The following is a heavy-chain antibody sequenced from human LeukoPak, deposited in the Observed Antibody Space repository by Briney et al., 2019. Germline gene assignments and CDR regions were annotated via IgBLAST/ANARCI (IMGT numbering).Heavy chain of an antibody. J-gene: IGHJ4*02. V-gene: IGHV3-74*01. D-gene: IGHD5-24*01. CDR2: IASDGSST. CDR1: GFTFSSYW. Sequence: GGSLRLSCAACGFTFSSYWVNWVRQAPGKGLVWVSRIASDGSSTTYADSVKGGFSISSDNAKNPLYLQINSLRVEDTAVYYCARGRPHGNDYWGQGTLVTVSS. CDR3: ARGRPHGNDY.